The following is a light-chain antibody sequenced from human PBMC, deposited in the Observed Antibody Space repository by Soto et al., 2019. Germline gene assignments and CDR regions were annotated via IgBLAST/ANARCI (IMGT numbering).Light chain of an antibody. V-gene: IGKV3-11*01. CDR1: QSVNNF. J-gene: IGKJ5*01. CDR2: DVA. Sequence: EIVLTQSPATLSLSPGDTVTLSCRASQSVNNFLAWYLQKPGQAPRLLIYDVATRATGIPARFSGSGSGTDFPLTINSLEHEDFAVYYCQQRSSWPLITFGQGTRLEIK. CDR3: QQRSSWPLIT.